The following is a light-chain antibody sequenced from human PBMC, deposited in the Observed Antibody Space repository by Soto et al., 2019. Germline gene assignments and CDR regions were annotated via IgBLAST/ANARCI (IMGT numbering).Light chain of an antibody. CDR1: QSISSY. Sequence: DIQMTQSPSSLSAAVGDRVTITCRASQSISSYLNWYQQKPGKAPKLLIYDASNLETGVPSRFSGSGSGPAFTFTISSLQPEDIATYYCQQYDYLPLTFGGGTKV. CDR2: DAS. CDR3: QQYDYLPLT. V-gene: IGKV1-33*01. J-gene: IGKJ4*01.